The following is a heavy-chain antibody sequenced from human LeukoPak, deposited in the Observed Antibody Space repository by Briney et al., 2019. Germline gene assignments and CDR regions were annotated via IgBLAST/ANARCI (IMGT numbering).Heavy chain of an antibody. V-gene: IGHV4-38-2*02. Sequence: SETLSLACTVSGYSVSSGYYWGWIRQPPGKGLEWIGTIYHSGSTYYNSSLKSRVTISLDTSKNQFSLKLSSVTAADTAVYHCARAHYDYVWGSYRKGGIDYWGQGTLVTVSS. J-gene: IGHJ4*02. CDR2: IYHSGST. CDR3: ARAHYDYVWGSYRKGGIDY. D-gene: IGHD3-16*02. CDR1: GYSVSSGYY.